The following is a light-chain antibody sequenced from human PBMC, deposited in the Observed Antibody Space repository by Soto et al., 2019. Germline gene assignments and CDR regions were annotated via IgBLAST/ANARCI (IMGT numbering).Light chain of an antibody. Sequence: DIQMTQAPSSLSASVGDRVTITCRASQSINNYLNWYQQKPGKAPKLLIYAASSLQSGVPSRFSGSGSGTDFTPTISSLQPEDFATYYCQQSYTSPMYTFGQGTKVDIK. V-gene: IGKV1-39*01. CDR1: QSINNY. CDR2: AAS. J-gene: IGKJ2*01. CDR3: QQSYTSPMYT.